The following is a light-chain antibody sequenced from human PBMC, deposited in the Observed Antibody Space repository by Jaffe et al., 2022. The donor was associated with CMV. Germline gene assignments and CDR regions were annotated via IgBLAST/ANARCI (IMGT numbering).Light chain of an antibody. CDR2: GAS. V-gene: IGKV3-15*01. CDR3: QEYNDRPPLT. Sequence: EIVLTQSPATLSVSPGERATLSCRSSQHINTNLAWYQQKRGQAPRLLIHGASTRATGIPDRFSGSGSGTEFTLTVSSLESEDFAVYYCQEYNDRPPLTFGGGTKVEIK. CDR1: QHINTN. J-gene: IGKJ4*01.